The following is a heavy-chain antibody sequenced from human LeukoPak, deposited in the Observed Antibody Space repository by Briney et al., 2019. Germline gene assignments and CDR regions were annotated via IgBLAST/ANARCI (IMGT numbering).Heavy chain of an antibody. V-gene: IGHV3-53*01. CDR1: GFTVSNNY. CDR3: ARDHRNGYNYGAFDI. J-gene: IGHJ3*02. Sequence: GGSLRLSCAASGFTVSNNYMNWLRQAPGKALEWVSLIYSTGRTDYADSVKGRFTISRDKSKNTLYLQMNRLRAEDTAVYYCARDHRNGYNYGAFDIWGQGTMVTVSS. D-gene: IGHD5-24*01. CDR2: IYSTGRT.